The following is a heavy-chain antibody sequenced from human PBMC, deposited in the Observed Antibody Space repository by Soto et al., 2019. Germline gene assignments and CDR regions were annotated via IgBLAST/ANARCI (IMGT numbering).Heavy chain of an antibody. J-gene: IGHJ5*02. CDR1: GGSISGYY. D-gene: IGHD6-6*01. CDR2: IHYSGST. CDR3: ARCLAARGWIDP. Sequence: PSETLCLTCSVSGGSISGYYWSWIRQPPGKGLEWIGYIHYSGSTNYNPSLKSRVTISVDTSKNQFSLKLSSVTAADTAVYYCARCLAARGWIDPWGQGTQVTVSS. V-gene: IGHV4-59*01.